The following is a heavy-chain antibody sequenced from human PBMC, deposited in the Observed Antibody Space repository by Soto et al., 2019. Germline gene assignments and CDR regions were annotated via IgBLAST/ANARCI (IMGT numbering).Heavy chain of an antibody. CDR2: ISYDGSNK. V-gene: IGHV3-30-3*01. J-gene: IGHJ4*02. CDR1: GFTFSSYA. Sequence: QVQLVESGGGVVQPGRSLRLSCAASGFTFSSYAMHWVRQAPGKGLEWVAVISYDGSNKYYADSVKGRFTISRDKSKNTPYRQMHSLRAEDTAVYYCARDLRSSGFLYYFDYWGQGTLVTVSS. D-gene: IGHD6-19*01. CDR3: ARDLRSSGFLYYFDY.